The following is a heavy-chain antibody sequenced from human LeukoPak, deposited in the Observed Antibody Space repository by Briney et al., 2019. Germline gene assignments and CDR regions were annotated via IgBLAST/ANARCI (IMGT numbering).Heavy chain of an antibody. CDR2: IRYDGSNK. D-gene: IGHD3-10*01. CDR3: AKDSPYAYYGSGSYWDY. Sequence: GSLRLSFAASGFTFRSYGMHLGRQAPGKGLEWVAYIRYDGSNKYYADSVKGRFTISRDNSKNTLYLQMNSLRAEDTAVYYCAKDSPYAYYGSGSYWDYWGQGTLVTVSS. CDR1: GFTFRSYG. J-gene: IGHJ4*02. V-gene: IGHV3-30*02.